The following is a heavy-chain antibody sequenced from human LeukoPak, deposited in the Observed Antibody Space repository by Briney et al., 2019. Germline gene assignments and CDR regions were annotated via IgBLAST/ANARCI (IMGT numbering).Heavy chain of an antibody. D-gene: IGHD3-22*01. CDR2: INPNSGGT. Sequence: GASVKVSCKASGYTFTDYYIHWVRQAPGQGLEWMGWINPNSGGTNYAQKFQGRVTMTRDTSISTAYLELRRLRSDDTAVYYCARDGNYYDSSGYYYADYWGQGTLVTVSS. J-gene: IGHJ4*02. V-gene: IGHV1-2*02. CDR1: GYTFTDYY. CDR3: ARDGNYYDSSGYYYADY.